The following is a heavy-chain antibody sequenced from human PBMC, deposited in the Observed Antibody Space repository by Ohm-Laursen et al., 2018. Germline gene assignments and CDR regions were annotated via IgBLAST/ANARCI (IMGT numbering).Heavy chain of an antibody. CDR3: ARALTLDY. J-gene: IGHJ4*02. CDR1: GGSFSGYY. V-gene: IGHV4-34*01. D-gene: IGHD3-16*01. Sequence: GTLSLTCAVYGGSFSGYYWSWIRQPPGKGLEWIGEINHSGSTNYNPSLKSRVTISVDTSKNQFSLKLSSVTAADTAVYYCARALTLDYWGQGTLVTVSS. CDR2: INHSGST.